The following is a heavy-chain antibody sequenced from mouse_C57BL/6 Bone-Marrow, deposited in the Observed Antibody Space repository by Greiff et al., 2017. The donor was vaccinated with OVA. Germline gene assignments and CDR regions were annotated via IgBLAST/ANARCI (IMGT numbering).Heavy chain of an antibody. V-gene: IGHV1-26*01. Sequence: EVQLQQSGPELVKPGASVKISCKASGYTFTDYYMNWVKQSHGKSLEWIGDINPNNGGTSYNQKFKGKATLTVDKSSSTAYMELRSLTSEDSAVYYCAIRGVGTWFAYWGQGTLVTVSA. J-gene: IGHJ3*01. CDR2: INPNNGGT. D-gene: IGHD1-3*01. CDR1: GYTFTDYY. CDR3: AIRGVGTWFAY.